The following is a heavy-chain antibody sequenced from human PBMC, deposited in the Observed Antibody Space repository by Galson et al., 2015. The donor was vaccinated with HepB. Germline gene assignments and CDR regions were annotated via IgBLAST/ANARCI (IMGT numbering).Heavy chain of an antibody. Sequence: SLRLSCAAYEFAFNNYWMSWVRQAPGKGLEWVANIKPDGSEEYYVDSVKGRFTISRDNSKNSLYLQMNSLRAEDTAVYYCARDPGHGYALHLYFDLWGQGILVTVSS. CDR3: ARDPGHGYALHLYFDL. CDR1: EFAFNNYW. V-gene: IGHV3-7*01. CDR2: IKPDGSEE. J-gene: IGHJ4*02. D-gene: IGHD3-16*01.